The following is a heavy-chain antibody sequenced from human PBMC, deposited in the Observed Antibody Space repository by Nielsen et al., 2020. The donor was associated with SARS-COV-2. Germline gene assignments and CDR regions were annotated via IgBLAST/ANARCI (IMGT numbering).Heavy chain of an antibody. J-gene: IGHJ6*02. D-gene: IGHD4/OR15-4a*01. Sequence: GESLKISCAASEFTFSSYSMNRVRQAPGKGLEWVSYISSSSSTIYYADSVKGRFTISRDNAKNSLYLQMNSLRAEDTAVYYCAIGRRCYPPSYYYYGMDAWGQGTTFTVSS. CDR2: ISSSSSTI. V-gene: IGHV3-48*04. CDR1: EFTFSSYS. CDR3: AIGRRCYPPSYYYYGMDA.